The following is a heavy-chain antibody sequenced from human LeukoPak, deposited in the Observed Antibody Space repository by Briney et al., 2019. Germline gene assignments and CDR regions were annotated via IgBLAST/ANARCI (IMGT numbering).Heavy chain of an antibody. D-gene: IGHD3-3*01. J-gene: IGHJ6*03. CDR3: ARITMGATSANFYYYSLDA. CDR1: GFTFSGYT. Sequence: GGSLRLSCAASGFTFSGYTMHWVRQAPGKGLEYVSAIISHGGSPHYADSVKGRFTVSRDNSKNTLYLQMDSLRAEDMAVYYCARITMGATSANFYYYSLDAWGKGTTVTVSS. CDR2: IISHGGSP. V-gene: IGHV3-64*02.